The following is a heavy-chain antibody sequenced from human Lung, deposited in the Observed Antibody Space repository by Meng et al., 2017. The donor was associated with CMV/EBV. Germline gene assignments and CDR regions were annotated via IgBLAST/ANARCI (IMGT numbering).Heavy chain of an antibody. CDR1: GFTFGDYA. J-gene: IGHJ6*02. D-gene: IGHD1-20*01. CDR3: TRAVIDGYNWKGYYYYGMDV. Sequence: GGSLRLXCTASGFTFGDYAMSWVRQAPGKGLEWVGFIRSKAYGGTTEYAASVKGRFTISRDDSKSIAYLQMNSLKTEDTAVYYCTRAVIDGYNWKGYYYYGMDVXGQGXTVTVSS. V-gene: IGHV3-49*04. CDR2: IRSKAYGGTT.